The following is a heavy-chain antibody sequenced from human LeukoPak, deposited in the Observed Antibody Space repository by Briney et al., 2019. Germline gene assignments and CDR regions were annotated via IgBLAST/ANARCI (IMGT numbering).Heavy chain of an antibody. CDR1: GYTLTSYD. Sequence: ASVKVSCQSSGYTLTSYDMNGVRQPTSQGLEWMGWMNANSGNTGYAQKFQGRVTITSNTSISTAYMELSSLRSEDTAVYYCARGVGYSYGFDYWGQGTLVTVSS. D-gene: IGHD5-18*01. J-gene: IGHJ4*02. CDR2: MNANSGNT. V-gene: IGHV1-8*03. CDR3: ARGVGYSYGFDY.